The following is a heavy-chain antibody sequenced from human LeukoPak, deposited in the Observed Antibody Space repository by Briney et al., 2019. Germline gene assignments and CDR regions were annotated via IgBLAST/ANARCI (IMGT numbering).Heavy chain of an antibody. D-gene: IGHD5-18*01. V-gene: IGHV3-21*01. Sequence: GGTLRLSCAASGFTFSSYGMSWVRQAPGKGLEWVSSISTSSSYIYYADSVNGRFTISRDNAKNSLYLQMNSLRAEDTAVYYCARGRYNYGYIFDYWGQGTLVTVSS. CDR3: ARGRYNYGYIFDY. CDR2: ISTSSSYI. CDR1: GFTFSSYG. J-gene: IGHJ4*02.